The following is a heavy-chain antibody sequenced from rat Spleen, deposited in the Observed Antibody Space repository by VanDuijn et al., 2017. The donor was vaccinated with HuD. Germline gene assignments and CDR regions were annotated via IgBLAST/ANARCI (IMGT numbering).Heavy chain of an antibody. V-gene: IGHV3-3*01. CDR1: GYSITSGYG. Sequence: EVQLQESGPGLVKPSQSLSLTCSVTGYSITSGYGWNWIRKFPGNKLEWMGYINSEGNTHYNPPLKSQISITRDTSKNQFFLQLTSVTTEDTATYYCARWGYYDGTYYPYVMDAWGQGASVTVSS. CDR3: ARWGYYDGTYYPYVMDA. CDR2: INSEGNT. J-gene: IGHJ4*01. D-gene: IGHD1-12*02.